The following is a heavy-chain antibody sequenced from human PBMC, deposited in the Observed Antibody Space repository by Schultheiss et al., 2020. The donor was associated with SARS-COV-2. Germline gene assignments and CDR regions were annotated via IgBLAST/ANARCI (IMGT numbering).Heavy chain of an antibody. V-gene: IGHV3-30*04. D-gene: IGHD4-17*01. CDR3: AKDWGGRGTVTTYFDY. Sequence: SCAASGFTFSSYAMHWVRQAPGKGLEWVAVISYDGSNKYYADSVKGRFTISRDNSKNTLYLQMNSLRAEDTAVYYCAKDWGGRGTVTTYFDYWGQGTLVTVSS. CDR1: GFTFSSYA. J-gene: IGHJ4*02. CDR2: ISYDGSNK.